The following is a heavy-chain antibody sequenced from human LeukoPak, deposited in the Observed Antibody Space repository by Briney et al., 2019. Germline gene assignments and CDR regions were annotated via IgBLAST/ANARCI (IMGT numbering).Heavy chain of an antibody. V-gene: IGHV1-8*01. CDR3: ASGGDYYGSGSDYYGMDV. Sequence: ASVKVSCKASGYTFTSYDINWVRQATGQGLEWMGWMNPNSGNTGYAQKFQGRVTMTRNTSISTAYMELSSLRSEDTAVYYCASGGDYYGSGSDYYGMDVWGQGTTVTVSS. CDR2: MNPNSGNT. D-gene: IGHD3-10*01. CDR1: GYTFTSYD. J-gene: IGHJ6*02.